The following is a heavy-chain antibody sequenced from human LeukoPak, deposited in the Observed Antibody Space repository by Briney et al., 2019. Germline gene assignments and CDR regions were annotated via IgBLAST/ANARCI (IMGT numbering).Heavy chain of an antibody. J-gene: IGHJ4*02. CDR1: GFTVSSNY. CDR2: IYSGGST. Sequence: GGSLRLSCAASGFTVSSNYMSWVRRAPGKGLEWVSVIYSGGSTYYADSVKGRFTISRDNSKNTLYLQMNSLRAEDTAVYYCARDRDSGYSSGWYPLGNWGQGTLVTVSS. V-gene: IGHV3-53*01. CDR3: ARDRDSGYSSGWYPLGN. D-gene: IGHD6-19*01.